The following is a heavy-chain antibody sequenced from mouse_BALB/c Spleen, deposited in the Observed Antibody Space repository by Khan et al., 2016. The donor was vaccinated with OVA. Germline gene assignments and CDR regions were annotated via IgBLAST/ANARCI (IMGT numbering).Heavy chain of an antibody. V-gene: IGHV5-6*01. CDR2: INSDGYYT. CDR3: ASHLTESFAY. J-gene: IGHJ3*01. CDR1: GFTFSTYA. Sequence: EVQLQESGGDLVKPGGSLRLSCAASGFTFSTYAMSWVRQPPHKKLEWVATINSDGYYTYYPHTVKGRFTISRNNAVNTLYLQMSSLKSENTARYYGASHLTESFAYWGQGTLVTVSA. D-gene: IGHD4-1*01.